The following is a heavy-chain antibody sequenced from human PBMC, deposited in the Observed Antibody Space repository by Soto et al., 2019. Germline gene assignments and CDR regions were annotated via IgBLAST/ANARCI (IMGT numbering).Heavy chain of an antibody. CDR2: ISGSGGST. CDR3: AKAHGPGGYCSTTTCTYYYYGMDV. V-gene: IGHV3-23*01. Sequence: EMQLLESGGGLVQPGGSLRVSCAASGFTFDSYAMIWVRQVPGKGLEWVSTISGSGGSTFYADSAKGRFTISRDNSKNTLYLQMNGLRAEDTAVYYCAKAHGPGGYCSTTTCTYYYYGMDVWGQGTTVTVSS. J-gene: IGHJ6*02. CDR1: GFTFDSYA. D-gene: IGHD2-2*01.